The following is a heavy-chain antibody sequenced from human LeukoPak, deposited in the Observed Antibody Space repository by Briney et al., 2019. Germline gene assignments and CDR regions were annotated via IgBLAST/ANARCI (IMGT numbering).Heavy chain of an antibody. D-gene: IGHD1-14*01. CDR2: INWNGGST. V-gene: IGHV3-20*04. CDR3: ARTRGSDRYWDAFDI. J-gene: IGHJ3*02. Sequence: PGGSLRLSCAASGFTFDDYGMSWVRQAPGKGLEWVSGINWNGGSTGYADSVKGRFTISRDNAKNSLYLQMNSLRAEDTALYYCARTRGSDRYWDAFDIWGQGTMVTVSS. CDR1: GFTFDDYG.